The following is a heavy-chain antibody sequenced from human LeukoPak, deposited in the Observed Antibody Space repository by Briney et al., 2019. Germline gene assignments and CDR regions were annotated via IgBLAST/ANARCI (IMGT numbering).Heavy chain of an antibody. CDR1: GGSFSGYY. V-gene: IGHV4-34*01. Sequence: SETLSLTCALYGGSFSGYYWSWIRQPPGKGLEWIGEINHSGSTNYNPSLKSRVTISVDTSKNQFSLKLSSVTAADTAVYYCARDTVGYYGSGSFPTNTDDAFDIWGQGTMVTVSS. D-gene: IGHD3-10*01. CDR2: INHSGST. J-gene: IGHJ3*02. CDR3: ARDTVGYYGSGSFPTNTDDAFDI.